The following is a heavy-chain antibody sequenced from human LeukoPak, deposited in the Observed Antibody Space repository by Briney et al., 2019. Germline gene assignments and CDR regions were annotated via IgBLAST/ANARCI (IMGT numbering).Heavy chain of an antibody. V-gene: IGHV3-23*01. CDR3: AKDPAGAN. J-gene: IGHJ4*02. Sequence: GESLKISCVGPGFTFAKYAMTWVREAPGKGLEGFSVISGSGNVTYYAESVKGRFTISRDNSKRTLYLQVDSLRADDTAIYDCAKDPAGANWGQGTLVLVSS. CDR2: ISGSGNVT. CDR1: GFTFAKYA.